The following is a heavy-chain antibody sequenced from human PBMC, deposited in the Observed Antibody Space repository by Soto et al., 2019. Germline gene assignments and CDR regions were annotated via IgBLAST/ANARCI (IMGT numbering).Heavy chain of an antibody. J-gene: IGHJ6*02. D-gene: IGHD6-13*01. CDR1: GYTFTTYD. CDR2: LNPKSGMT. Sequence: ASVKVSCKASGYTFTTYDFNWVRQAPGQGLEWMGWLNPKSGMTGSAQKFQGRVTITADKSTSTAYMELSSLRSEDTAVYYCARDGGSSGDYYYYGMDVWGQGTTVTVSS. CDR3: ARDGGSSGDYYYYGMDV. V-gene: IGHV1-8*01.